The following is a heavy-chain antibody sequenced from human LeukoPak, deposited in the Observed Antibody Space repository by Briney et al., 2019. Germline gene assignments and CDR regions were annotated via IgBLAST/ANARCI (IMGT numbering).Heavy chain of an antibody. Sequence: SETLSLTCTVSGGSISSYYWSWIRQPPGKGLEWIGHIYYSGSTNYNPSLKSRVTISLDTSKDQFSLNLRSVTAADTAVYFCARQGDSGRSYDYWGQGTLVTVSS. CDR3: ARQGDSGRSYDY. J-gene: IGHJ4*02. CDR1: GGSISSYY. V-gene: IGHV4-59*08. CDR2: IYYSGST. D-gene: IGHD3-22*01.